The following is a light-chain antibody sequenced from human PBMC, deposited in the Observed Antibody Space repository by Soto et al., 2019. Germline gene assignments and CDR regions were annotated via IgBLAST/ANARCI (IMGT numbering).Light chain of an antibody. Sequence: EIVLTQSPATLSLSPGDRATLSCRASQSVSSYLAWYQQKPGQAPRLLIYDASNSDTGIPARFSGSGSGTDFTLTITILEPEDFAVYYCQQGNNWPSTFGGGTKVEIK. V-gene: IGKV3-11*01. CDR2: DAS. CDR3: QQGNNWPST. CDR1: QSVSSY. J-gene: IGKJ4*01.